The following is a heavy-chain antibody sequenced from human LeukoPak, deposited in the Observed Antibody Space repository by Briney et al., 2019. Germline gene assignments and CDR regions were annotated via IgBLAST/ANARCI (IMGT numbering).Heavy chain of an antibody. V-gene: IGHV3-30*03. J-gene: IGHJ4*02. CDR3: ARGIYDSSGSMDH. Sequence: GGSLRLSCAASGSTFSTYAMHWVHQAPGKGLEWVAVISYDGSYKYYADSVKGRFTISRDNSKNTLYLQMNSLIAEDTAVYYCARGIYDSSGSMDHWGQGTLVTVSS. CDR1: GSTFSTYA. CDR2: ISYDGSYK. D-gene: IGHD3-22*01.